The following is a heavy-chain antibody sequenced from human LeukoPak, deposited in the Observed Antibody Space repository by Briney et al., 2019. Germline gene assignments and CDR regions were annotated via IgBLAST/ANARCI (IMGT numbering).Heavy chain of an antibody. CDR1: GFTFSSYG. CDR3: AKVSPCGGDCYPNDYYFDY. Sequence: GGSLRLSCAASGFTFSSYGMQWVRQAPGKGLEWVAVISYDGSNKYYAASVKGRFTITRDNSKHTLFLQMNSLRAEDTSVYYCAKVSPCGGDCYPNDYYFDYWGQGTLVTVSS. J-gene: IGHJ4*02. CDR2: ISYDGSNK. V-gene: IGHV3-30*18. D-gene: IGHD2-21*02.